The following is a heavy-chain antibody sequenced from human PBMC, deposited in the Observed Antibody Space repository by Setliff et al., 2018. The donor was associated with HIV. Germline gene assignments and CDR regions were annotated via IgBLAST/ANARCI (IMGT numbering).Heavy chain of an antibody. CDR2: INQSGGT. CDR1: NTSVSGYY. V-gene: IGHV4-34*01. D-gene: IGHD3-10*01. CDR3: ARGLGIAMVRGIRTFDP. J-gene: IGHJ5*02. Sequence: SETLSLTCAVYNTSVSGYYWTWIRQSPGRGLEWIGEINQSGGTDYNPSLRSRVYMSLDTSKNQFSLKLLSVTAADSAVYYCARGLGIAMVRGIRTFDPWGQGTQVTVSS.